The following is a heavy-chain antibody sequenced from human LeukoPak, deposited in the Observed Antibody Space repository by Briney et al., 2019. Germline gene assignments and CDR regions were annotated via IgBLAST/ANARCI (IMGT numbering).Heavy chain of an antibody. CDR3: ARVTTDYYDSSGNFDY. CDR1: GFTFSRYW. D-gene: IGHD3-22*01. V-gene: IGHV4-39*07. Sequence: GSLRLSCAASGFTFSRYWMTWVRQAPGKGLEWIGSIYYSGSTYYNPSLKSRVTISVDTSKNQFSLKLSSVTAADTAVYYCARVTTDYYDSSGNFDYWGQGTLVTVSS. J-gene: IGHJ4*02. CDR2: IYYSGST.